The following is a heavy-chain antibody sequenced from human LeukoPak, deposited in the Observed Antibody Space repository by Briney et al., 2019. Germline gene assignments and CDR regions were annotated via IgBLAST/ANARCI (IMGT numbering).Heavy chain of an antibody. D-gene: IGHD6-25*01. CDR3: ARDPAQYNSAEIDF. J-gene: IGHJ4*02. Sequence: ASVKVSCKASGYTFTDYCLHWVRQVPGEGLEWMGWINPNGGGTNYAQKFQGRVTMTKNTSITTAYMELSSLRSDDTAVFFCARDPAQYNSAEIDFWGQGTLVTVSS. V-gene: IGHV1-2*02. CDR1: GYTFTDYC. CDR2: INPNGGGT.